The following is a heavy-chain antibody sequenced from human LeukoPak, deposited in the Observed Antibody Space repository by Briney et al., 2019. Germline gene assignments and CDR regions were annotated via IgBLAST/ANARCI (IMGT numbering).Heavy chain of an antibody. Sequence: GASVKVSCKASGYTFTGYYMHWVRQAPGQGLEWMGRIIPILGIANYAQKFQGRVTITADKSTSTAYMELSSLRSEDTAVYYCARDNWNDVGGYWGQGTLVTVSS. D-gene: IGHD1-1*01. CDR1: GYTFTGYY. CDR3: ARDNWNDVGGY. CDR2: IIPILGIA. V-gene: IGHV1-69*04. J-gene: IGHJ4*02.